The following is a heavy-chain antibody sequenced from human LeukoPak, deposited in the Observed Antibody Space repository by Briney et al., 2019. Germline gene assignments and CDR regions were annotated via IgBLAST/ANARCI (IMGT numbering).Heavy chain of an antibody. CDR1: GGSFSGYY. CDR2: VGHSGLT. V-gene: IGHV4-34*01. J-gene: IGHJ5*02. CDR3: ARDGGPNNYWFDP. Sequence: SETLSLTYALYGGSFSGYYGLWVRQAPGKGLEWLGEVGHSGLTNYKPSLKSRLTISLDMSKNQFSLRLTSVTAADTAVYYCARDGGPNNYWFDPWGQGTLVTVSS. D-gene: IGHD4-23*01.